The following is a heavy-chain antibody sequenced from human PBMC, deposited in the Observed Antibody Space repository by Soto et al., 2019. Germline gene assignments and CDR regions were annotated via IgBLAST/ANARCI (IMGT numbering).Heavy chain of an antibody. V-gene: IGHV3-30*18. CDR1: GFPFTSYS. J-gene: IGHJ4*02. Sequence: VQLVESGGGLVQPGTSLGLSCEASGFPFTSYSMNWVRQVPGKGREWVAVVSKDGFNVYYADSVKGRFTISRDNSKNTVYLQMNGLRADDTGLYYCAKETIANRSPYDYWGQGTLVTVSS. CDR2: VSKDGFNV. CDR3: AKETIANRSPYDY. D-gene: IGHD3-16*02.